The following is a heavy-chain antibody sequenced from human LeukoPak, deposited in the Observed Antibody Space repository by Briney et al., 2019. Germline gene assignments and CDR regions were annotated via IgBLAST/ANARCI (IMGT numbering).Heavy chain of an antibody. V-gene: IGHV3-7*01. CDR2: INQDGSEK. CDR3: AREREFDLWEVFDK. D-gene: IGHD3-10*01. Sequence: GGSLRLSCAASEFLSNHYWMSWVRQAPGKGLEWVANINQDGSEKFYVDSVMGRFTISRDNAKNSLYLQMNSLRAEDTAVYYCAREREFDLWEVFDKWGQGTLVTVSS. J-gene: IGHJ4*02. CDR1: EFLSNHYW.